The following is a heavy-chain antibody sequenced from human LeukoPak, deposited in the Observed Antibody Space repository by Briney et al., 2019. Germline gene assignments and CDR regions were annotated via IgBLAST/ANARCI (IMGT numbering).Heavy chain of an antibody. CDR2: INYSGIT. CDR1: GGSISSSSYY. V-gene: IGHV4-39*01. J-gene: IGHJ5*02. Sequence: SETLSLTCTVSGGSISSSSYYWGWIRQPPGKGLEWIGGINYSGITYYNPSLKSRVTISVDTSKNQFSLKLNSVTAADTAVYYCARQRGYHYDSTTNRFSDLWGQGTRVTVSS. D-gene: IGHD3-22*01. CDR3: ARQRGYHYDSTTNRFSDL.